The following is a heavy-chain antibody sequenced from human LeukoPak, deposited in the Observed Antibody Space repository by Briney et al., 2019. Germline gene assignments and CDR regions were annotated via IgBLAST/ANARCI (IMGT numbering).Heavy chain of an antibody. J-gene: IGHJ4*02. Sequence: SETLSLTCTVSGGSISSYYWSWIRQPPGKGLEWIGCIYYSGSTNYNPSLKSRVTISVDTSKNQFSLKLSSVTAADTAVYYCARDGSRFNYFDYWGQGTLVTVSS. CDR2: IYYSGST. CDR3: ARDGSRFNYFDY. V-gene: IGHV4-59*01. CDR1: GGSISSYY.